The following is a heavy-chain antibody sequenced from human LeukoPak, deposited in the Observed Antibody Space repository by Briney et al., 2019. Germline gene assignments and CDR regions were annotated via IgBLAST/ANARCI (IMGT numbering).Heavy chain of an antibody. CDR2: ITWDGSVT. V-gene: IGHV3-43D*03. J-gene: IGHJ4*02. D-gene: IGHD5-18*01. CDR1: GFTFPDYA. CDR3: AKDRLGYTYGYIDY. Sequence: GGALRLSCAVPGFTFPDYAIHRVRQGPGKGLEWLSLITWDGSVTHYADSVKGRFTVSRDNGRNSLYLQMSSLRPEDTALYYCAKDRLGYTYGYIDYWGQGTLVTVSS.